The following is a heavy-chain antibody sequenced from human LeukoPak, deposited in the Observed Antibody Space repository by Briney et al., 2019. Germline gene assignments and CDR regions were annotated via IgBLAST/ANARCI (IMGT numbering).Heavy chain of an antibody. V-gene: IGHV3-21*01. CDR1: GFTFSSYS. CDR2: ISSSSSYI. J-gene: IGHJ5*02. Sequence: GGSLRLSCAASGFTFSSYSMNWVRQAPGKGLEWVSSISSSSSYIYYADSVKGRFTISRDNAKNSLYLQMNSLRAEDTAVYYCARLTGDFWSGYRSNWFDPWGQGTLVTVSS. D-gene: IGHD3-3*01. CDR3: ARLTGDFWSGYRSNWFDP.